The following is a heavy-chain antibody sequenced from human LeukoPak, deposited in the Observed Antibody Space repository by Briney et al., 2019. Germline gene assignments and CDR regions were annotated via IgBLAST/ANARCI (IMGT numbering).Heavy chain of an antibody. J-gene: IGHJ3*02. V-gene: IGHV4-61*01. CDR2: IYYSGNT. D-gene: IGHD3-16*01. CDR3: ARDHYGSYDAFDI. CDR1: GGSVSSGRYY. Sequence: SETLSLTCTVSGGSVSSGRYYWSWSRQPPGKGLEWIGYIYYSGNTNYNPSLKSRVTISIDTSKNQFSLNLSSVTAADTAVYYCARDHYGSYDAFDIWGQGTMFTVSS.